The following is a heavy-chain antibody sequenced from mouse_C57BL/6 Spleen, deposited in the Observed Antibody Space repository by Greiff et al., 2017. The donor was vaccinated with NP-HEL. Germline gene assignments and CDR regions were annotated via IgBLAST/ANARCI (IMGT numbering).Heavy chain of an antibody. CDR3: ARELGQFDY. CDR2: ISYDGSN. V-gene: IGHV3-6*01. Sequence: FHLHHSGPVLVKPSHSLSLTCSFTFYSITSGYYCNCIRHFPGNKLEWMGYISYDGSNNYNPSLKNRISITRDTSKNQFFLKLNSVTTEDTATYYCARELGQFDYWGQGTTLTVSS. D-gene: IGHD4-1*01. CDR1: FYSITSGYY. J-gene: IGHJ2*01.